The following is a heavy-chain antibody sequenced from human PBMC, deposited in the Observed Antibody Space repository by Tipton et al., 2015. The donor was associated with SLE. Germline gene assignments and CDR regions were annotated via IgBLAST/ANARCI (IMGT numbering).Heavy chain of an antibody. D-gene: IGHD3-10*02. V-gene: IGHV4-31*03. Sequence: TLSLTCTVSGGSISSEGYYWSWIRQHPGKGLEWIGYIYYSGTTYYSPSLKSRATISVGTSKTQFSLKFHSVTSADTAVYYCARPMITMSPLAAFDIWGQGTLVTVSS. CDR1: GGSISSEGYY. J-gene: IGHJ3*02. CDR3: ARPMITMSPLAAFDI. CDR2: IYYSGTT.